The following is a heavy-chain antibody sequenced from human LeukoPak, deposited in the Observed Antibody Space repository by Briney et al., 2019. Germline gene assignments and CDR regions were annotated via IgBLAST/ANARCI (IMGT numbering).Heavy chain of an antibody. CDR3: AKEYSPGSRGYFDY. CDR1: GFTFSSYA. CDR2: ISGSGDNT. V-gene: IGHV3-23*01. Sequence: GGSLRLSCAASGFTFSSYAMSWVRQAPGKGLEWVSGISGSGDNTYYADSVKGRFTISRDNSKNTLYVQVNSLGTEDTAAYYCAKEYSPGSRGYFDYWGQGTLVTVSS. D-gene: IGHD2-21*01. J-gene: IGHJ4*02.